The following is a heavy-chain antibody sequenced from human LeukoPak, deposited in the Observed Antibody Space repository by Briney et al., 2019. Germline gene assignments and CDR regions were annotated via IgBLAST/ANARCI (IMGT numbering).Heavy chain of an antibody. Sequence: SETLSLTCAVYGGSFSGYYWSWIRQPPGKGLEWIGEINHSGSTNYNPSLKSRVTISVDTSKNQFSLKLSSVTAADTAGYYCASLPRRHRYNLFDPWFQGTLVTVTS. D-gene: IGHD1-14*01. CDR1: GGSFSGYY. CDR2: INHSGST. CDR3: ASLPRRHRYNLFDP. J-gene: IGHJ5*02. V-gene: IGHV4-34*01.